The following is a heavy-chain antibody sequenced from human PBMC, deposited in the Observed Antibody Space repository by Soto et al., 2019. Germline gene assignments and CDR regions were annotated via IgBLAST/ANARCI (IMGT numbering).Heavy chain of an antibody. V-gene: IGHV3-48*01. CDR2: ISSSSSTI. CDR3: AKDRSPTLVRGVPSNWFDS. J-gene: IGHJ5*01. D-gene: IGHD3-10*01. CDR1: GFTFSSYS. Sequence: GGSLRLSCAASGFTFSSYSMNWVRHAPGKGLEWVSYISSSSSTIYYADSVKGRFTISRDNAKNSLYLQMNSLRAEDTAVYYCAKDRSPTLVRGVPSNWFDSWGQGTLVTVSS.